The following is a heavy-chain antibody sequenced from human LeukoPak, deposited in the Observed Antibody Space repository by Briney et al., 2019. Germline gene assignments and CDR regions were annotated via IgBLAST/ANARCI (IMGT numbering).Heavy chain of an antibody. J-gene: IGHJ4*02. CDR1: GYSFTNYW. V-gene: IGHV5-51*01. D-gene: IGHD1-26*01. CDR2: IYPGDSDT. CDR3: ARHGVASGSSSDY. Sequence: GESLKISCKGSGYSFTNYWIAWVRQMPGKGLVWMGIIYPGDSDTRYSPSFQGQVTISADKSISTAYLQWSSLKASDTAMYYCARHGVASGSSSDYWGQGTLVTVSS.